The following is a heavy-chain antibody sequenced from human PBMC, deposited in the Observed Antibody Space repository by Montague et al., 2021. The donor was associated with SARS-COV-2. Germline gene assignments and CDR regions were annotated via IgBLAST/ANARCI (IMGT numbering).Heavy chain of an antibody. J-gene: IGHJ3*02. Sequence: SETLSLTCTVSGDPFNGPKYYCAWIRQPPGKGLEWYGSSYYSGTSYANPSLRSQVTISVDTSKTQFSLKMNSVTAADTAVYYCARGSYGSGSYHAFDIWSQGTVVAVSS. CDR2: SYYSGTS. D-gene: IGHD3-10*01. V-gene: IGHV4-39*01. CDR1: GDPFNGPKYY. CDR3: ARGSYGSGSYHAFDI.